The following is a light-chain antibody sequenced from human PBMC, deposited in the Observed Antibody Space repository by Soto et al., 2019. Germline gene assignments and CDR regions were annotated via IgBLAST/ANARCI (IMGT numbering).Light chain of an antibody. CDR1: QSVSSW. V-gene: IGKV1-5*01. CDR3: QQIYSAPLT. CDR2: DAS. J-gene: IGKJ4*01. Sequence: DIQMTQSPSTLSASLGDRFTFTCRGSQSVSSWLDWYQQKPGKAPKLLICDASTLESGVPSRFSGSGSGTEFTISISSLQPEDFATYFCQQIYSAPLTFGGVTKVAIK.